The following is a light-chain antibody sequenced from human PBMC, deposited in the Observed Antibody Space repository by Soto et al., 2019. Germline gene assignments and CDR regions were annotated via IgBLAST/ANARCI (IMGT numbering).Light chain of an antibody. Sequence: QSVLTQAPSVSAAPGQTVTISCSGSSSNIGNNYVFWYQQLPGTAPKLLIYDNDKRPSGIPDRFSGSKSGTSATLGITGLQTGDEADYYCATWDRSLSVGVFGGGTQLTVL. V-gene: IGLV1-51*01. CDR1: SSNIGNNY. CDR3: ATWDRSLSVGV. J-gene: IGLJ2*01. CDR2: DND.